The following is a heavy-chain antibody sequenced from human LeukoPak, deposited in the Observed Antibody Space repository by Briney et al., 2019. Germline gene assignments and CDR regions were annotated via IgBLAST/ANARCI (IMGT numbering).Heavy chain of an antibody. CDR2: ISAYNGNT. J-gene: IGHJ6*03. V-gene: IGHV1-18*01. CDR3: ARGVRVATIRGAYYYYYMDV. Sequence: ASVKVSCKASGYTFTSYGISWVRQAPGQGLEWMGWISAYNGNTNYAQKLQGRVTMTRNTSISTAYMELSSLRSEDTAVYYCARGVRVATIRGAYYYYYMDVWGKGTTVTISS. D-gene: IGHD5-12*01. CDR1: GYTFTSYG.